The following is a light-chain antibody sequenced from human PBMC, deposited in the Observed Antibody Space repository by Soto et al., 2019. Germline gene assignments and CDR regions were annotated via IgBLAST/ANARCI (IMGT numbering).Light chain of an antibody. CDR3: SSYTSSTSLLI. V-gene: IGLV2-14*03. J-gene: IGLJ1*01. CDR2: DAS. Sequence: QSALTQPAPVSASPGQSITISCIGTYSDIGGYKHVSWYQQHPGKAPKLIIYDASNRPSGISNRFSASKSGNTASLTISGLQADDEADYYCSSYTSSTSLLIFGAGTKVTVL. CDR1: YSDIGGYKH.